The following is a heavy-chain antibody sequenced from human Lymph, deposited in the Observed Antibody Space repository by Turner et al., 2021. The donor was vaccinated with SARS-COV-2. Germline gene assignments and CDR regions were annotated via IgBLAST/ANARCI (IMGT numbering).Heavy chain of an antibody. V-gene: IGHV4-59*01. J-gene: IGHJ4*02. CDR3: ARGFDY. CDR2: IYYSGST. Sequence: QVQLQESGPGLVKPSETLSLTCTVSGGSISRYYWSGIRQPPGKGLEWIGYIYYSGSTNYNPSLKSRVTISVDTSKNQFSLKLTSVTAADTAVYYCARGFDYWGQGTLVTVSP. CDR1: GGSISRYY.